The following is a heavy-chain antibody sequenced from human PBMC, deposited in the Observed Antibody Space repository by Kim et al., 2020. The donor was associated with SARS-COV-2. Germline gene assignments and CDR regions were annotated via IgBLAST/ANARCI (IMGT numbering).Heavy chain of an antibody. J-gene: IGHJ4*02. CDR3: ARRHGYSSSWYRPYYFDY. V-gene: IGHV3-11*01. D-gene: IGHD6-13*01. Sequence: KGRFTISRDNAKNSLYLQMNSLRAEDTAVYYCARRHGYSSSWYRPYYFDYWGQGTLVTVSS.